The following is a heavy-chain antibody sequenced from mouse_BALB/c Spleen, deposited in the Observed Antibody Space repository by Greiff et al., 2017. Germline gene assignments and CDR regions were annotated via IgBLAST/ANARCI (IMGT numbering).Heavy chain of an antibody. Sequence: VQLKQSGAELVRSGASVKLSCTASGFNIKDYYMHWVKQRPEQGLEWIGWIDPENGDTEYAPKFQGKATMTADTSPHTPYLQLSSLASEATAVYYCNAGEGGNSRGLDCWGQGTTLTVSS. CDR2: IDPENGDT. CDR1: GFNIKDYY. J-gene: IGHJ2*01. CDR3: NAGEGGNSRGLDC. V-gene: IGHV14-4*02. D-gene: IGHD1-3*01.